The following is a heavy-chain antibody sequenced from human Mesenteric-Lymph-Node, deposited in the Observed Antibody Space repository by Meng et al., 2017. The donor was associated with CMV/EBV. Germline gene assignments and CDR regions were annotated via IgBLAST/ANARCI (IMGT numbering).Heavy chain of an antibody. CDR1: GFTFSSYW. V-gene: IGHV3-74*01. D-gene: IGHD1-26*01. CDR2: INSDGSDT. CDR3: ARDRATSNDY. J-gene: IGHJ4*02. Sequence: GESLKISCAACGFTFSSYWMHWVRQAPGKGPVWVSRINSDGSDTSYADSVKGRFTISRDNAKNTLYLQMSSLRAEDTGVYYCARDRATSNDYWGQGTLVTVSS.